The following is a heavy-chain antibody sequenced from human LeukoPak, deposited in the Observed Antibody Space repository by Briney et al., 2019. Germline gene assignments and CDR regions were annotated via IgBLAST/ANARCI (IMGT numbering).Heavy chain of an antibody. D-gene: IGHD1-26*01. CDR1: GYTFTSYY. CDR2: INPSCGST. Sequence: ASVKVSCKTSGYTFTSYYIHWVRQAPGQGLEWMGLINPSCGSTSYAQNFQGRVTITTDTSTSTVYMELSSLRSEDTAVYYCARTQSGGYLVNLFDTWGEGSLFTVSS. J-gene: IGHJ5*02. CDR3: ARTQSGGYLVNLFDT. V-gene: IGHV1-46*01.